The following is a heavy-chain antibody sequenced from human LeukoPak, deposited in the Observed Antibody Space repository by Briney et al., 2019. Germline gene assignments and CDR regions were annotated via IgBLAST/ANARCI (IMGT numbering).Heavy chain of an antibody. V-gene: IGHV3-21*01. Sequence: GGSLRLSCAASGFTFSSYSMNWVRQAPGKRLDCVSSISSSSSYIYYADSVKGRFTISRDNSKNTLYLQMNSLRAEDTAVYYCARDFRELGGMRDAFDIWGQGTMVTVSS. J-gene: IGHJ3*02. D-gene: IGHD3-10*01. CDR2: ISSSSSYI. CDR3: ARDFRELGGMRDAFDI. CDR1: GFTFSSYS.